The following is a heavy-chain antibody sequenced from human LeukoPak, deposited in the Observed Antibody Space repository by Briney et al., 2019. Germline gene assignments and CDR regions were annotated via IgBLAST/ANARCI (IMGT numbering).Heavy chain of an antibody. CDR1: GDSITGYY. CDR2: ISSSGST. V-gene: IGHV4-4*07. Sequence: PSETLSLTCSVSGDSITGYYWSWIRQPAGKGLEWIGRISSSGSTNYNPSLKSRVTISVDTSKNQFSLKLSSVTAADTAVYYCARLEAVAALYYLDYWGQGTLVTVSS. CDR3: ARLEAVAALYYLDY. D-gene: IGHD6-19*01. J-gene: IGHJ4*02.